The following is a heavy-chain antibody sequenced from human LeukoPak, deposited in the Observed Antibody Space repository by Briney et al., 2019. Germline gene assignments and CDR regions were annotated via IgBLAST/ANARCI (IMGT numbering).Heavy chain of an antibody. J-gene: IGHJ4*02. V-gene: IGHV3-21*01. D-gene: IGHD5-18*01. CDR3: ARDPQGYSYTFDY. CDR1: GFTFSSYS. CDR2: ISSGSSYI. Sequence: PGGSLRLSCAASGFTFSSYSMNWVRQAPGKGLEWVSPISSGSSYIYYADSVKGRFTISRDNAKNSLYLQMNSLRAEDTAVYYCARDPQGYSYTFDYWGQGTLVTVSS.